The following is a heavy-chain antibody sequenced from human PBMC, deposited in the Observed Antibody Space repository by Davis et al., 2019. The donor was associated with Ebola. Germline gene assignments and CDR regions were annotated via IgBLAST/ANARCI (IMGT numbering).Heavy chain of an antibody. J-gene: IGHJ6*02. CDR2: ISSSSSTI. CDR3: ARTHGPYYYYGMDV. Sequence: GGSLRLSCAASGFTFSSYAMSWVRQAPGKGLEWVSYISSSSSTIYYADSVKGRFTISRDNSKNTLYLQMNSLRAEDTAVYYCARTHGPYYYYGMDVWGQGTTVTVSS. CDR1: GFTFSSYA. V-gene: IGHV3-48*01.